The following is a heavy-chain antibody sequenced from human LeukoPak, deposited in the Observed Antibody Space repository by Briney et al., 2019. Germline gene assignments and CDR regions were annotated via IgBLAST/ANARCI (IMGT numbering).Heavy chain of an antibody. CDR2: IYYSGST. CDR3: ARTANYRGGFDY. D-gene: IGHD1-26*01. V-gene: IGHV4-59*08. Sequence: SETLSLTCTVSGGSISSYYWSWIRQPPGKGLEWIGYIYYSGSTNYNPSLKSRVTISVDTSKNQFSLKLSSVTAADTAVYYCARTANYRGGFDYWGQGTLVTVSS. J-gene: IGHJ4*02. CDR1: GGSISSYY.